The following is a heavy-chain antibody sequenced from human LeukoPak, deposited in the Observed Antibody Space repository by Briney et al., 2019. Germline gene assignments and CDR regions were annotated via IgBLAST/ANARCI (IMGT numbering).Heavy chain of an antibody. D-gene: IGHD4-23*01. Sequence: GGSLRLSCAASGFTFSSYGMHWVRQAPGKGLEWVAVIWYDGSNKYYADSVKGRFTISRDNSKNTLYLQMNSLRAEDTAVYYCATAYGGNPDEGIDYWGQGTLVTVSS. CDR2: IWYDGSNK. V-gene: IGHV3-33*01. CDR1: GFTFSSYG. J-gene: IGHJ4*02. CDR3: ATAYGGNPDEGIDY.